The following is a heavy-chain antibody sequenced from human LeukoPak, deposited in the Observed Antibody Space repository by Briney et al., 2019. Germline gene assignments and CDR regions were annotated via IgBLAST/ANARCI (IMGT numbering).Heavy chain of an antibody. Sequence: EASVKVSCKASGCTFTTYAISWVRQAPGQGLEWMGWISGYTGNTNYAQHLQGRVTMTTDTSTNTAYMELRSLRSDDTAVYYCARGQITGTFGYFYYYMDVWGKGTTVTVSS. CDR1: GCTFTTYA. V-gene: IGHV1-18*01. CDR2: ISGYTGNT. J-gene: IGHJ6*03. CDR3: ARGQITGTFGYFYYYMDV. D-gene: IGHD1-7*01.